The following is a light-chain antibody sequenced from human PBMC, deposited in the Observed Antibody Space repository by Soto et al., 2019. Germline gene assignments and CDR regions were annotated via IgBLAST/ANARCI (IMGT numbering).Light chain of an antibody. J-gene: IGKJ2*01. Sequence: EIVLTQSPATLSLSPGERATLSCRASQSVSNYLAWYQQKPGQAPRLLIYDASNRATGIPARFSGSGSGTDVTLTISSLEPEDVAVYYCQQRSNWPRFTFGQGTKVEIK. CDR1: QSVSNY. CDR3: QQRSNWPRFT. CDR2: DAS. V-gene: IGKV3-11*01.